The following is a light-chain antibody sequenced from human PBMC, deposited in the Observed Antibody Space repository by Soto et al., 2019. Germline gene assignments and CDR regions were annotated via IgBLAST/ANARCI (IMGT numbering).Light chain of an antibody. CDR1: SSDVGGYNY. V-gene: IGLV2-14*01. Sequence: QSALTQPASVSGSPGQSITISCTGTSSDVGGYNYVSWYQQHPGKAPKLMIYDVSNRPSGVSNRFSGSKSGNTASLTISGLQAEDEADYYCSSYTSSSTPGVVFGGGTQLTVL. CDR2: DVS. CDR3: SSYTSSSTPGVV. J-gene: IGLJ2*01.